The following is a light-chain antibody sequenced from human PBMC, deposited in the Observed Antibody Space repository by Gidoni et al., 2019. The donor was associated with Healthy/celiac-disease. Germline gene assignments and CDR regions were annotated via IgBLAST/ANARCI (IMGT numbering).Light chain of an antibody. CDR2: DTS. J-gene: IGLJ3*02. Sequence: QAVVTQEPSLTVSAGGTVTLTCGSSTGAVTSGHYPYWFQQKPGQAPRTLIYDTSHKHSWTPARFSGSLLGGKAALTLSGAQPEDEAEYYCLLSYSGARSGVFGGGTKLTVL. V-gene: IGLV7-46*01. CDR1: TGAVTSGHY. CDR3: LLSYSGARSGV.